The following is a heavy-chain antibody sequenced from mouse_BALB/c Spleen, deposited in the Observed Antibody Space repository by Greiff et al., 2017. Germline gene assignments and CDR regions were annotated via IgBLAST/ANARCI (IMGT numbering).Heavy chain of an antibody. D-gene: IGHD2-2*01. Sequence: EVMLVESGGGLVQPGGSRKLSCAASGFTFSSFGMHWVRQAPEKGLEWVAYISSGSITIYYADTVKGRFTISRDNPKNTLFLQMTSLRSEDTAMYYCARSYGYGAMDYWGQGTSVTVSS. V-gene: IGHV5-17*02. J-gene: IGHJ4*01. CDR1: GFTFSSFG. CDR3: ARSYGYGAMDY. CDR2: ISSGSITI.